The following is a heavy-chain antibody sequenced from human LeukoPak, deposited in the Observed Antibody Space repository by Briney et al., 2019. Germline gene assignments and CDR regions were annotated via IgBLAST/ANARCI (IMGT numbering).Heavy chain of an antibody. D-gene: IGHD6-13*01. Sequence: GGSLRLSCAASGFTVSSNYMSWVRQAPGKGLEWVSVIYSGGSTYYADSVKGRFTISRDNSKNTLCLQMNSLRAEDTAVYYCARMDHQHSSSWYQVYWGQGTLVTVSS. V-gene: IGHV3-53*01. CDR1: GFTVSSNY. CDR2: IYSGGST. J-gene: IGHJ4*02. CDR3: ARMDHQHSSSWYQVY.